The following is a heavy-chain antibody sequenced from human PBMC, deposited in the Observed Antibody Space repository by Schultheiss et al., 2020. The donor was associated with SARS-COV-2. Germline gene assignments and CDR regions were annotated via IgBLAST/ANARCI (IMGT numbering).Heavy chain of an antibody. CDR2: IRSKTDGGTT. Sequence: GGSLRLSCAASGFTFSNAWMSWVRQAPGKGLEWVGRIRSKTDGGTTDYAAPVKGRSTISRDDSKNTLYLQMKSLRAEDTAVYYCVKDMMPGFCSTTGCYTGNWFDTWGQGTLVTVSS. V-gene: IGHV3-15*01. CDR3: VKDMMPGFCSTTGCYTGNWFDT. D-gene: IGHD2-2*02. J-gene: IGHJ5*02. CDR1: GFTFSNAW.